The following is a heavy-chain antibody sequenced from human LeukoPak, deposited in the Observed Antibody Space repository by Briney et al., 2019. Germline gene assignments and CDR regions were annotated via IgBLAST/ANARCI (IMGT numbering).Heavy chain of an antibody. CDR1: GFTFSSYS. V-gene: IGHV3-48*04. J-gene: IGHJ5*02. Sequence: PGGSLRLSCAASGFTFSSYSMNWVRQAPGKGLEWVSYISSSSTIYYADSVKGRFTISRDNAKNSLYLQMNSLRAEDTAVYYCARYSHDTSGDPWGQGTLVTVSS. D-gene: IGHD3-22*01. CDR2: ISSSSTI. CDR3: ARYSHDTSGDP.